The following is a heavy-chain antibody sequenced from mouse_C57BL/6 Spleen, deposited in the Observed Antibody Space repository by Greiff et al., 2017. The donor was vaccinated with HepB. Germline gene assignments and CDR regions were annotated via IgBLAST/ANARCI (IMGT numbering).Heavy chain of an antibody. D-gene: IGHD2-3*01. V-gene: IGHV1-22*01. J-gene: IGHJ3*01. CDR2: INPNNGGT. Sequence: EVQLQQSGPELVKPGASVKMSCKASGYTFTDYNMHWVKQSHGKSLEWIGYINPNNGGTSYNQKFKGKATLTVNKSSSTAYMELRSLTTEDSAVYYCARGDYDGYYGAWFASWGHGTLVTVSA. CDR3: ARGDYDGYYGAWFAS. CDR1: GYTFTDYN.